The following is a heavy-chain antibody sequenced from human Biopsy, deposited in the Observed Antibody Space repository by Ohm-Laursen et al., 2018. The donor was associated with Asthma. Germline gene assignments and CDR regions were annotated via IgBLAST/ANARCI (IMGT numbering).Heavy chain of an antibody. CDR3: ARAVSSSSYWYFHL. Sequence: SETLSLTCIVSGDAMSSSGSYWGWIRQSPGKGLEWIGSIYYSGRTYYNPSLESRVTISADTSKNHFSLKVTSVTAADTAVYYCARAVSSSSYWYFHLWGRGDLVTVSS. CDR2: IYYSGRT. V-gene: IGHV4-39*02. D-gene: IGHD6-6*01. J-gene: IGHJ2*01. CDR1: GDAMSSSGSY.